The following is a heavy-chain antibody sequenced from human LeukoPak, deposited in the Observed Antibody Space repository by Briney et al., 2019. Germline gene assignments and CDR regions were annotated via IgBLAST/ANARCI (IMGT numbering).Heavy chain of an antibody. D-gene: IGHD2-21*01. J-gene: IGHJ4*02. CDR2: MNPHSGNT. CDR1: GYSFTSYD. V-gene: IGHV1-8*01. Sequence: GASVKVSCKASGYSFTSYDINWVRQATGQGPEWMGWMNPHSGNTGYAQKFQGRVTMTRSTSISTAYMELSSLRSEDTAVYYCARVQRVEFPLKYYFDYWGQGTLVTVSS. CDR3: ARVQRVEFPLKYYFDY.